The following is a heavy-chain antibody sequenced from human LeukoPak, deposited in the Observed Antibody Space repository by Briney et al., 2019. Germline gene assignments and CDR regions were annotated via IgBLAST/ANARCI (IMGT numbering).Heavy chain of an antibody. CDR1: GFTFSSYA. D-gene: IGHD5-12*01. Sequence: GGSLRLSCAASGFTFSSYAMSWVRQAPGKGLEWVSGINGNGGSTHYADSVKGRFTISRDNANNILYLEMISLRAEDTALYYCARGSLRLQIDYWGQGTLVTVSS. CDR3: ARGSLRLQIDY. CDR2: INGNGGST. J-gene: IGHJ4*02. V-gene: IGHV3-20*04.